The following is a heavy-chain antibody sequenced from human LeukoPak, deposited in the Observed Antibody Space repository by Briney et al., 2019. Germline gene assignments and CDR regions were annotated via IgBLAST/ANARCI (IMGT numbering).Heavy chain of an antibody. Sequence: PSQTLSLTCTVSGGSISSSYWSWIRRPPGKGLEWIGYISYSGSTNYNPSLKSRVSISVDTSKNQFSLNLTSVTAADTAVYYCARDTGVAISGSPLGYWGQGTLVTVSS. V-gene: IGHV4-59*01. CDR1: GGSISSSY. J-gene: IGHJ4*02. CDR2: ISYSGST. D-gene: IGHD4-23*01. CDR3: ARDTGVAISGSPLGY.